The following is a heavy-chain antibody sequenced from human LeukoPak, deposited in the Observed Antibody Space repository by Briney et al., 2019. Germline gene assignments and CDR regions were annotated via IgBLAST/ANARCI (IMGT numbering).Heavy chain of an antibody. CDR3: ARGSYSFDSSSSPLGPLFDS. D-gene: IGHD3-22*01. CDR1: GGFISSYY. CDR2: IYTGGST. Sequence: SETLSLPCTVSGGFISSYYWSWIRQPAGKGLEWIGRIYTGGSTNYNPSLKSRVTMSVDTSKNQFSLKLTSLTAADTAVYYCARGSYSFDSSSSPLGPLFDSWGQGTLVTVSS. J-gene: IGHJ4*02. V-gene: IGHV4-4*07.